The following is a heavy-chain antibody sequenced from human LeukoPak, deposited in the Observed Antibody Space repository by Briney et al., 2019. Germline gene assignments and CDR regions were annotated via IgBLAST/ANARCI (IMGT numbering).Heavy chain of an antibody. Sequence: SETLSLACAVYGGSFSGYYWGWIRQPPGKGLERIGSIYYSGSTYYNPSLKSRVTISVDTSKNQFSLKLSSVTAADTAVYYCARPSIAVAGTSDYYYGMDVWGQGTTVTVSS. CDR1: GGSFSGYY. D-gene: IGHD6-19*01. CDR2: IYYSGST. V-gene: IGHV4-39*01. CDR3: ARPSIAVAGTSDYYYGMDV. J-gene: IGHJ6*02.